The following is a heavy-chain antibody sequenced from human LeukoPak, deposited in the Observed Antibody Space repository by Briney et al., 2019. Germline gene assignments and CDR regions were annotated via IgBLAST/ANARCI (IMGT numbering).Heavy chain of an antibody. CDR1: GVSFSSYE. V-gene: IGHV3-48*03. Sequence: GGSLRLSCAASGVSFSSYELYWVRQAPRKGMEWVSYISDIGSTIYYADSVEGRFTISRGNAKNSLYLQMNSLRAEDAAVYYCARTYYDILTGYNPYFDYWGQGILVTVSS. D-gene: IGHD3-9*01. CDR3: ARTYYDILTGYNPYFDY. J-gene: IGHJ4*02. CDR2: ISDIGSTI.